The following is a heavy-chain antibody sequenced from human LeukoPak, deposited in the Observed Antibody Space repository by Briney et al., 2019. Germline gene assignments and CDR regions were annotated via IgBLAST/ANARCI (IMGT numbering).Heavy chain of an antibody. D-gene: IGHD2-2*01. CDR1: GGTFSSYA. CDR3: ATGYCSSISCYVGGKYFDY. J-gene: IGHJ4*02. V-gene: IGHV1-69*04. CDR2: IIPILGIS. Sequence: SVKVSCKASGGTFSSYAISWVRQAPGQGLEWMGRIIPILGISNYAQKFQGRVTITADKSTSTAYMELSRLRSEDTAVYYCATGYCSSISCYVGGKYFDYWGQGTLVTVSS.